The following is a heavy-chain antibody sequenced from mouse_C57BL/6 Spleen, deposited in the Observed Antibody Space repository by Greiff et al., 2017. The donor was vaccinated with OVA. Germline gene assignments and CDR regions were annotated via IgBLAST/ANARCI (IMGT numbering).Heavy chain of an antibody. CDR2: FHPYNDDT. CDR3: ARRNYYGSSHWYFDV. J-gene: IGHJ1*03. CDR1: GYTFTTYP. D-gene: IGHD1-1*01. Sequence: QVQLKESGAELVKPGASVKMSCKASGYTFTTYPIEWMKQNHGKSLEWIGNFHPYNDDTKYNEKFKGKATLTVEKSSSTVYLELSRLTSDDSAVYYCARRNYYGSSHWYFDVWGTGTTVTVSS. V-gene: IGHV1-47*01.